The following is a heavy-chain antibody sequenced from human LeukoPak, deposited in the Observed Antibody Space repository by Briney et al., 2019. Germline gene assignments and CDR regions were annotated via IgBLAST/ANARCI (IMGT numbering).Heavy chain of an antibody. V-gene: IGHV3-23*01. Sequence: GGSLRLSCAVSGFTFCSYAMSWVRQAPGEGLGRVSAISGSGGSTYYADSVKGRFTISRDNSKNTLYLQMNSLRAEDTAVYYCAKVFSGGSCPWFDPWGQGTLVTVSS. CDR3: AKVFSGGSCPWFDP. CDR1: GFTFCSYA. D-gene: IGHD2-15*01. CDR2: ISGSGGST. J-gene: IGHJ5*02.